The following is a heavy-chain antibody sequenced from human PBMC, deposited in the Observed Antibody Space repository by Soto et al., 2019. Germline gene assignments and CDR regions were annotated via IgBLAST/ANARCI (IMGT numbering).Heavy chain of an antibody. CDR2: VYHSGTT. CDR3: TRSLFTSSWYAGY. J-gene: IGHJ4*02. D-gene: IGHD6-13*01. CDR1: RYSISSGYY. Sequence: ASETLSLTCAVSRYSISSGYYWAWIRQPPGKGLEWIGSVYHSGTTYYNPSLKSRVTISIDTSKNQFSLKLTSVTAADTAVYYCTRSLFTSSWYAGYWGQGTLVTVSS. V-gene: IGHV4-38-2*01.